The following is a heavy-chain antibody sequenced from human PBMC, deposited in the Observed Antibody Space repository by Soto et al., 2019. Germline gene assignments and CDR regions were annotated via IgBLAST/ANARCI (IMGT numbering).Heavy chain of an antibody. J-gene: IGHJ4*02. CDR3: ARTQTGSLNDGLVY. CDR1: RFTFSSYG. V-gene: IGHV3-33*01. D-gene: IGHD3-9*01. CDR2: IDYDGATT. Sequence: GGSLRLSCAASRFTFSSYGMHWVRQAPGTGLEWVAVIDYDGATTYYADSVKGRFTISRDNSKNTLYLQMNSLRVEDTAVYYCARTQTGSLNDGLVYWGQGTLVTVSS.